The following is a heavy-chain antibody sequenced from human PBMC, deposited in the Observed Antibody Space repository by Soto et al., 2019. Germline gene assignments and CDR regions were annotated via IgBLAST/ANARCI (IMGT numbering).Heavy chain of an antibody. CDR2: IKSKTDGGTT. J-gene: IGHJ6*02. Sequence: EVQLVESGGGLVKPGGSLRLSCAASGFTFSNAWMNWVRQAPGKGLEWVGRIKSKTDGGTTDYAAPVKGRFTISRDDSKNTLYLQMNSLKTEDTAVYYCTTRRNRFGWTDPYYYYGMDVWGQGTTVTVSS. D-gene: IGHD1-1*01. V-gene: IGHV3-15*07. CDR1: GFTFSNAW. CDR3: TTRRNRFGWTDPYYYYGMDV.